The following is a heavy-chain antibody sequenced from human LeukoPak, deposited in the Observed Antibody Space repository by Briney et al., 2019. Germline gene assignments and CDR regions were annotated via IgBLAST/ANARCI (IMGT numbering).Heavy chain of an antibody. V-gene: IGHV4-38-2*02. CDR2: MYHSGST. CDR1: GYSISSGYY. CDR3: ARRVGRYFGERAYYYNYMDV. D-gene: IGHD3-10*01. Sequence: SETLSLTCSVSGYSISSGYYWGWIRQPPGKGLEWIGSMYHSGSTHYNPSLKSRVTISVDTSKNQFSLKLSSVTAADTAVYYCARRVGRYFGERAYYYNYMDVWDKGTTVTISS. J-gene: IGHJ6*03.